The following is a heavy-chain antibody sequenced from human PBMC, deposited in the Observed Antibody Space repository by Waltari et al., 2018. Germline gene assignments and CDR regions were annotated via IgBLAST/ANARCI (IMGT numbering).Heavy chain of an antibody. D-gene: IGHD6-13*01. V-gene: IGHV3-48*03. Sequence: EVHLVESGGGLVQPGGSLRLSCAASGFTLRGYEMNWVRQAPGKVLDGISYISSTGDTIYYADSVKGRFTISRDNAKNTLYLQMKRLRADDTALYYCARGIAADGGGGYWGQGILVTVSS. J-gene: IGHJ4*02. CDR1: GFTLRGYE. CDR2: ISSTGDTI. CDR3: ARGIAADGGGGY.